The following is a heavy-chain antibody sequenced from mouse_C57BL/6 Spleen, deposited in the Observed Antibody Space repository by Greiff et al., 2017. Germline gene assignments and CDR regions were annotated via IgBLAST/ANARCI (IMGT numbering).Heavy chain of an antibody. D-gene: IGHD1-1*01. CDR1: GYTFTDYY. CDR2: INPNNGGT. V-gene: IGHV1-26*01. J-gene: IGHJ3*01. CDR3: ARGITPGFAY. Sequence: VQLQQSGPELVKPGASVKISCKASGYTFTDYYMNWVKQSHGKSLEWIGDINPNNGGTSYNQKFKGKATLTVDKSSSTAYMELRSLTSEDSAVYYCARGITPGFAYWGQGTLVTVSA.